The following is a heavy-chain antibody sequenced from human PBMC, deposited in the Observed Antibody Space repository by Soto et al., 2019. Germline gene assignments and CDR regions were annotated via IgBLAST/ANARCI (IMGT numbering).Heavy chain of an antibody. CDR1: GGSISSGGYY. V-gene: IGHV4-31*03. D-gene: IGHD5-12*01. J-gene: IGHJ6*02. Sequence: PSETLSLTCTVSGGSISSGGYYWSWIRQHPGKGLEWIGYIYYSGSTYYNPSLKSRVTISVDTSKNQFSLKLSSVTAADTAVYYCARGGWLQWDYYYYYGMDVWGQGTTVTVSS. CDR2: IYYSGST. CDR3: ARGGWLQWDYYYYYGMDV.